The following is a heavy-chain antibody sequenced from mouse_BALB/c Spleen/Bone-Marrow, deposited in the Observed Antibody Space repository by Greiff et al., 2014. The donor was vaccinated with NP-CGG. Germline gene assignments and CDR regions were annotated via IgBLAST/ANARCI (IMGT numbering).Heavy chain of an antibody. D-gene: IGHD2-3*01. V-gene: IGHV7-3*02. J-gene: IGHJ2*01. CDR1: GFTFTDYY. CDR2: IRTKAIGYTT. Sequence: EVKLVESGGGLVQPGGSLRLSCATSGFTFTDYYMSWVRQPPGKALEWLGFIRTKAIGYTTEYSASAKGRFTISRDNSQSFLYXXXXXXXAEDSATYYCARDRGLLRFDYWGQGTTLTVSS. CDR3: ARDRGLLRFDY.